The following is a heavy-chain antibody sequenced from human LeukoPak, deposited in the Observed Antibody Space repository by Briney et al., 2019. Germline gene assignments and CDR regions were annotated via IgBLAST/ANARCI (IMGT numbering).Heavy chain of an antibody. Sequence: GGSLRLSYAASGFTFSSYAMSWVRQAPGKGLEWVSAISGSGGSTYYADSVKGRFTISRDNSKNTLYLQMNSLRAEDTAVYYCAKDHSSSWYTNWGQGTLVTVSS. CDR2: ISGSGGST. V-gene: IGHV3-23*01. J-gene: IGHJ4*02. D-gene: IGHD6-13*01. CDR3: AKDHSSSWYTN. CDR1: GFTFSSYA.